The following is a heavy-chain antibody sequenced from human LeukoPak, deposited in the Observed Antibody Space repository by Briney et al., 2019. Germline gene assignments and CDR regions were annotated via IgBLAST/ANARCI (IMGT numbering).Heavy chain of an antibody. D-gene: IGHD3-3*02. Sequence: GGSLRLSCAASGNYWMHWVRQAPGKGLVWVSHINSDGSWTSYADSVKGRFTISKDNTKNTVYLQMNNLRAEDTAIYYCARVKFSALDYWGRGTLVTVSS. CDR3: ARVKFSALDY. V-gene: IGHV3-74*01. J-gene: IGHJ4*02. CDR1: GNYW. CDR2: INSDGSWT.